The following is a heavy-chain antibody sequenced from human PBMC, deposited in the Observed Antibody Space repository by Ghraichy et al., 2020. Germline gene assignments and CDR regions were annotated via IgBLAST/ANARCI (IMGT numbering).Heavy chain of an antibody. CDR3: AKGYSACYDLNAFDI. Sequence: GESLNISCAASGFTFSTYAMSWVRQAPGKGLEWVSAISGSGGNTYYADSVKGRFTISRDNSKNTLYLQMNSLRAEDTAVYYCAKGYSACYDLNAFDIWGQGTMVTVSS. D-gene: IGHD1-26*01. CDR1: GFTFSTYA. V-gene: IGHV3-23*01. J-gene: IGHJ3*02. CDR2: ISGSGGNT.